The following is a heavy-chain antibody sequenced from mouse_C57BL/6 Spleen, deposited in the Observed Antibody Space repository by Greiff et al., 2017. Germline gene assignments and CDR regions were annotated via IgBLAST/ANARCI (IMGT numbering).Heavy chain of an antibody. CDR3: AKGGGYGSNSFYWYFDV. J-gene: IGHJ1*03. CDR2: INPSNGGT. D-gene: IGHD1-1*01. Sequence: QVQLQQPGTELVKPGASVKLSCKASGYTFTSYWMHWVKQRPGQGLEWIGNINPSNGGTNYNEKFKSKATLTVDKSSSTAYMQLSSLTSKDSAVYYCAKGGGYGSNSFYWYFDVWGTGTTVTVSS. V-gene: IGHV1-53*01. CDR1: GYTFTSYW.